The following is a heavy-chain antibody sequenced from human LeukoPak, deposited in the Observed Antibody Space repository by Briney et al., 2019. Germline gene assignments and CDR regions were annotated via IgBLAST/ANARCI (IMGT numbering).Heavy chain of an antibody. CDR3: ARGSTYYYDSSGYYVDY. Sequence: SETPSLTCTVSGGSISSGDYYWSWIRQPPGKGLEWIGYIYYSGSTYYNPSLKSRVTISVDTSKNQFSLKLSSVTAADTAVYYCARGSTYYYDSSGYYVDYWGQGTLVTVSS. CDR2: IYYSGST. D-gene: IGHD3-22*01. J-gene: IGHJ4*02. V-gene: IGHV4-30-4*08. CDR1: GGSISSGDYY.